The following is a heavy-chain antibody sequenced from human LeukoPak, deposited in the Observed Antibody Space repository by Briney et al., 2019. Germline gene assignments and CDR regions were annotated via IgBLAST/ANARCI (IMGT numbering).Heavy chain of an antibody. CDR2: IYTSGST. J-gene: IGHJ6*03. V-gene: IGHV4-61*02. D-gene: IGHD1-26*01. CDR1: GGSISSGSYY. CDR3: ARESGYYYYMDV. Sequence: SQTLSLTCTVSGGSISSGSYYWSWIRQPAGKGLEWIGRIYTSGSTNYNPSLKSRVTISVDTSKNQFSPKLSSVTAAGTAVYYCARESGYYYYMDVWGKGTTVTVSS.